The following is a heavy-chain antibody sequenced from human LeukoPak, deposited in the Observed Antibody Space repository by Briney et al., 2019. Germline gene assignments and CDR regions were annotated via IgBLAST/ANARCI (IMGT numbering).Heavy chain of an antibody. CDR2: IWYDGSNK. D-gene: IGHD3-10*01. Sequence: PGRSLRLSCAASGFTFSNYGMHWVRQAPGKGLQWVAVIWYDGSNKYYADSAKGRFTISRDNSKDTLYLQMNSLRAEDTAVYYCARDFRRYYGSGSPIPQYYFDYWGLGTLITVSS. J-gene: IGHJ4*02. V-gene: IGHV3-33*01. CDR3: ARDFRRYYGSGSPIPQYYFDY. CDR1: GFTFSNYG.